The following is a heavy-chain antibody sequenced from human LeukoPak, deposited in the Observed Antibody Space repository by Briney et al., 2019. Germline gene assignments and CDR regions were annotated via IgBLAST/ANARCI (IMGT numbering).Heavy chain of an antibody. CDR3: ARGKWFGELLPDY. CDR1: GGSISSGGYS. V-gene: IGHV4-30-2*01. D-gene: IGHD3-10*01. CDR2: IYHSGST. J-gene: IGHJ4*02. Sequence: SQTLSLTCAVSGGSISSGGYSWSWIRQPPGKGLEWIGYIYHSGSTYYNPPLKSRVTISVDTSKNQFSLKLSSVTAADTAVYYCARGKWFGELLPDYWGQGTLVTVSS.